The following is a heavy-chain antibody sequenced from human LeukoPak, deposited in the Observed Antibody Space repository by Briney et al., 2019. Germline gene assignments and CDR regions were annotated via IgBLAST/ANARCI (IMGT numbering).Heavy chain of an antibody. V-gene: IGHV3-74*01. CDR2: INSDGTST. D-gene: IGHD3-10*01. CDR1: GFTFSTFW. J-gene: IGHJ5*02. Sequence: GGSLRVFCAASGFTFSTFWMHWVRQAPGKGLVWVAHINSDGTSTGYADSVKGRFTISRDTGKNTLYLQMNSLRAEDTAVYYCVRATSVRGVNSWFDPWSQGTLVTVSS. CDR3: VRATSVRGVNSWFDP.